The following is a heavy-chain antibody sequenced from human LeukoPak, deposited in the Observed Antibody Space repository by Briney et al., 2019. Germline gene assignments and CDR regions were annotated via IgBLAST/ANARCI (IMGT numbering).Heavy chain of an antibody. J-gene: IGHJ4*02. V-gene: IGHV3-21*01. CDR1: GFTFSSYS. D-gene: IGHD1-26*01. Sequence: PGGSLRLSCAASGFTFSSYSMNWVRQAPGKGLEWVSSIGSSSSYIYYADSVKGRFTISRDNAKNSLYLQMNSLRAEDTAVYYCARGIGSYVPSVFDYWGRGTLVTVSS. CDR3: ARGIGSYVPSVFDY. CDR2: IGSSSSYI.